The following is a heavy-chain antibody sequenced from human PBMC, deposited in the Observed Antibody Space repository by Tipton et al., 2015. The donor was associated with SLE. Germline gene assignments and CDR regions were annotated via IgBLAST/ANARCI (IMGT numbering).Heavy chain of an antibody. Sequence: LRLSCTASGFTFGDYAMNWVRQAPGKGLEWVGFIRSKVYGGTTQYAASVKGRFTISRDDSKRIAHLQMNSLKTEDTGVYYCSRDRSSSSWYPFFQYWGQGTLVTVSS. J-gene: IGHJ1*01. CDR2: IRSKVYGGTT. CDR3: SRDRSSSSWYPFFQY. D-gene: IGHD6-13*01. CDR1: GFTFGDYA. V-gene: IGHV3-49*04.